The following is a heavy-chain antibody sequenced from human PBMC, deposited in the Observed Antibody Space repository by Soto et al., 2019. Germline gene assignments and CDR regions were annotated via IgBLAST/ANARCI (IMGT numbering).Heavy chain of an antibody. CDR1: GGSISSSSYY. D-gene: IGHD2-8*01. V-gene: IGHV4-39*07. Sequence: SETLSLTCAVSGGSISSSSYYWGWIRQPPGKGLEWIGSIYYSGSTYYNPSLKSRVTISVDTSKNQFSLKLYSVTAADTAMYYCASLIVRYYYDGIAVWGQGTTVTVSS. CDR2: IYYSGST. J-gene: IGHJ6*02. CDR3: ASLIVRYYYDGIAV.